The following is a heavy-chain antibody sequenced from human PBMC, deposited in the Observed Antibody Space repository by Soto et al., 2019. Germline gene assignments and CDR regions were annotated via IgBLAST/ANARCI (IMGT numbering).Heavy chain of an antibody. CDR2: ISGSGGST. Sequence: GSLRLSCAASGFTFSSYAMSWVRQAPGKGLEWVSAISGSGGSTYYADSVKGRFTISRDNSKNTLYLQMNSLRAEDTAVYYCAKGAAAWAYYYYGMDVWGQGTTVTVSS. D-gene: IGHD6-13*01. CDR3: AKGAAAWAYYYYGMDV. V-gene: IGHV3-23*01. J-gene: IGHJ6*02. CDR1: GFTFSSYA.